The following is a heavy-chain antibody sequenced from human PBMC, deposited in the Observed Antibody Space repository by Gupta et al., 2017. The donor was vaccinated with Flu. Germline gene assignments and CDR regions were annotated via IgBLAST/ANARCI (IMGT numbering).Heavy chain of an antibody. CDR1: GDILASGNVA. J-gene: IGHJ6*02. CDR2: TYYRSKWYT. D-gene: IGHD1-1*01. Sequence: QVQLLQSGPGLVKPSQTLSLTCAISGDILASGNVAWNWIRQSPSRGLEGLGRTYYRSKWYTDYAMSVKGRISISADTSKNQISLQLTSVTPEDTAVYYCARDLSDTGFYYFGMDVWGQGSTVTVSS. V-gene: IGHV6-1*01. CDR3: ARDLSDTGFYYFGMDV.